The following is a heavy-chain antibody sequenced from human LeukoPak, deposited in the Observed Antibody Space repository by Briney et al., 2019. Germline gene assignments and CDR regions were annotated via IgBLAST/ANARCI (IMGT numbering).Heavy chain of an antibody. V-gene: IGHV1-18*01. CDR2: ISAYNGNT. CDR1: GCTFTSYG. CDR3: ARDGVVVVAATGFDP. J-gene: IGHJ5*02. D-gene: IGHD2-15*01. Sequence: ASVKISCKASGCTFTSYGISWVRQAPGQGLEWMGWISAYNGNTNYAQKLQGRVTMTTDTSTSTAYMELRSLRSDDTAVYYCARDGVVVVAATGFDPWGQGTLVTVSS.